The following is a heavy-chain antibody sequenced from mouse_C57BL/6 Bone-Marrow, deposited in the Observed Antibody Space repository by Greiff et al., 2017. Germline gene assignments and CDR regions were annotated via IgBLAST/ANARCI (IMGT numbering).Heavy chain of an antibody. D-gene: IGHD1-1*01. CDR1: GFTFSSYT. V-gene: IGHV5-9*01. CDR3: ARRSIYYYGSSYDY. J-gene: IGHJ2*01. CDR2: ISGGGGNT. Sequence: DVQLVESGGGLVKPGGSLKLSCAASGFTFSSYTMSWVRQTPEKRLEWVATISGGGGNTYYPDSVKGRFTISRDNAKNTLYLQMSSLRSEDTALYYCARRSIYYYGSSYDYWGKGTTLTGSS.